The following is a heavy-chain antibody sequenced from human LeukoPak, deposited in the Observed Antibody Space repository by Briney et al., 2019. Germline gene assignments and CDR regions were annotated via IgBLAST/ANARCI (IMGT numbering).Heavy chain of an antibody. CDR3: ARLTGSKAFDI. CDR1: GYSFTNYW. V-gene: IGHV5-51*01. D-gene: IGHD1-14*01. CDR2: IYPGDSDT. J-gene: IGHJ3*02. Sequence: GESLKISCKGSGYSFTNYWIGWVRQMPGKGLAWMGNIYPGDSDTRYSPSFQGQVTISVDKSITTAYQQWSSLKASDTAMYYCARLTGSKAFDIWGQGTMVTVSS.